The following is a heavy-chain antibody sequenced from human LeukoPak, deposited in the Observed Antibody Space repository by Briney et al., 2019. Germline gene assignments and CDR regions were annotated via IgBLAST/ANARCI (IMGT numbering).Heavy chain of an antibody. CDR3: ARHGSGWYKGYYFDY. CDR1: GFTVSSNY. V-gene: IGHV3-53*04. CDR2: IYSGGST. D-gene: IGHD6-19*01. Sequence: GGSLRLSCAASGFTVSSNYMSWVRQAPGKELEWVSVIYSGGSTYYADSVKGRFTISRHNSKNTLYLQMNSLRAEDTAVYYCARHGSGWYKGYYFDYWGQGTLVTVSS. J-gene: IGHJ4*02.